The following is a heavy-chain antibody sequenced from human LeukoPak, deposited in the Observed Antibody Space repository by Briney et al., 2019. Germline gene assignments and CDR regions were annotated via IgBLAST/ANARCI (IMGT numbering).Heavy chain of an antibody. J-gene: IGHJ4*02. CDR1: GFTFSNAW. CDR2: IKSKTDGGTT. V-gene: IGHV3-15*01. CDR3: AKRGPSSWYGFDY. D-gene: IGHD6-13*01. Sequence: GGSLRLSCAASGFTFSNAWMSWVRQAPGKGLEWVGRIKSKTDGGTTDYAAPVKGRFTISRDDSKNTLYLQMNSLRAEDTAVYYCAKRGPSSWYGFDYWGQGTLVTVSS.